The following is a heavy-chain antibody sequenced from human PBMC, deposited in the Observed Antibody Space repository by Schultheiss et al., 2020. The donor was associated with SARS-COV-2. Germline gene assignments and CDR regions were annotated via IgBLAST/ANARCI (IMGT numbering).Heavy chain of an antibody. V-gene: IGHV3-9*01. CDR1: GFTFDDYA. J-gene: IGHJ4*02. Sequence: GGSLRLSFAASGFTFDDYAMHWVRQAPGKGLEWVSGISWNSGSIGYADSVKGRFTISRDNAKNSLYLQMNSLRAEDTAVYYCSGSSTFDYWGQGTLVTVSS. D-gene: IGHD3-10*01. CDR3: SGSSTFDY. CDR2: ISWNSGSI.